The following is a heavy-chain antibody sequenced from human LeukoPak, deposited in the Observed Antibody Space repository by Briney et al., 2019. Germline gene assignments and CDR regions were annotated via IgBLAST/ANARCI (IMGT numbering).Heavy chain of an antibody. D-gene: IGHD2-8*01. V-gene: IGHV3-11*01. CDR1: GFTFSDYY. CDR2: ISSSCSTI. CDR3: ANGQSNYYYYYMEV. Sequence: PGGSVRLSCAASGFTFSDYYMSWIRQAPGKGREWVSYISSSCSTIYYADAVKGRFTISRDNSKNSLSLQMSSLRTEDPALYYCANGQSNYYYYYMEVWGKGTTVTISS. J-gene: IGHJ6*03.